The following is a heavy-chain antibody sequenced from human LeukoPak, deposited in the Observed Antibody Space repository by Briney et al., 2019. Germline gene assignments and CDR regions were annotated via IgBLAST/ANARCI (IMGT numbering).Heavy chain of an antibody. CDR1: GFSLSRNA. CDR2: ISISGDAT. J-gene: IGHJ4*02. D-gene: IGHD6-13*01. CDR3: AKDRYSSSRMYYFDY. Sequence: GGSLRLSCAVSGFSLSRNAMTWVRQAPGKGLQWISSISISGDATDYGDSVKGRFTISRDNSKNTLYLQMNSLRAEDTAVYYCAKDRYSSSRMYYFDYWGQGTLVTVSS. V-gene: IGHV3-23*01.